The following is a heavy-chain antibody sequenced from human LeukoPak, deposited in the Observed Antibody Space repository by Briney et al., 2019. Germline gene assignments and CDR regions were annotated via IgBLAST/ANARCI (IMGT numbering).Heavy chain of an antibody. Sequence: ASVKVSCKASGYTFTGYYMQWVRQAPGQGLEWMGRINPNNGGTNYAQNFQGRVTMTRDTSITTVYMELSRLTYDDTAVYYCARVADGLNDAFDIWGQGTMVTVSS. CDR2: INPNNGGT. J-gene: IGHJ3*02. CDR3: ARVADGLNDAFDI. D-gene: IGHD5-24*01. V-gene: IGHV1-2*06. CDR1: GYTFTGYY.